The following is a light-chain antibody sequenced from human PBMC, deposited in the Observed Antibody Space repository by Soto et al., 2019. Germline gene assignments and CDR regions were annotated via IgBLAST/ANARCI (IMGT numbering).Light chain of an antibody. J-gene: IGKJ2*01. CDR1: QSGSTSF. CDR3: QLYGISYT. V-gene: IGKV3-20*01. Sequence: EMVLTQSPGTLSFSPGERATLSSRSTQSGSTSFLAWYRQKPGQSPMLLIYGASTRAPGRPYRFSGSGAGTDSKVTISGLVLQDFAGCYCQLYGISYT. CDR2: GAS.